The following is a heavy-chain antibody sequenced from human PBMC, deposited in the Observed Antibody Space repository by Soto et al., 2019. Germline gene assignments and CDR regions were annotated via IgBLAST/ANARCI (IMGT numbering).Heavy chain of an antibody. D-gene: IGHD4-17*01. CDR1: GYSFAGYW. CDR2: IYPGDSDT. CDR3: ARVENDYGEQYYFDY. Sequence: PGESLKISCKGSGYSFAGYWITWVRQKPGKGLEWMGIIYPGDSDTRYSPSFQGQVTISADKSISTAYLQWSSLKASDTAMYYCARVENDYGEQYYFDYWGQGTLVTVSS. V-gene: IGHV5-51*01. J-gene: IGHJ4*02.